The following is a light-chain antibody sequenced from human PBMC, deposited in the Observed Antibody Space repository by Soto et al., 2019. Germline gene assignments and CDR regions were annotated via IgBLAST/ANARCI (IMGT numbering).Light chain of an antibody. J-gene: IGKJ1*01. CDR3: QQYGSSTWT. Sequence: VIAQSPRTLSVSPGESATISCRARQSVGSNLAWYQQKPGQAPRLLIYGASSRATGIPDRFSGSGSGTDFTLTISRLEHEDFAVYYCQQYGSSTWTFGQGTKVDIK. V-gene: IGKV3-20*01. CDR2: GAS. CDR1: QSVGSN.